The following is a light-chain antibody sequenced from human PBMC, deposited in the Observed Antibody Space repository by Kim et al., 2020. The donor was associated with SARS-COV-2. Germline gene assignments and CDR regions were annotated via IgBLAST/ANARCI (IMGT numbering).Light chain of an antibody. CDR1: PTITSRY. V-gene: IGKV3-20*01. J-gene: IGKJ1*01. CDR2: AAS. Sequence: SPRDRATLSCRASPTITSRYLAWYQQKPGQAPRLLIYAASSRATGIPDRFSGSGSGTEFTVTISRLEPEDFAMYYCHQYDNTPWTFGQGTKVDNK. CDR3: HQYDNTPWT.